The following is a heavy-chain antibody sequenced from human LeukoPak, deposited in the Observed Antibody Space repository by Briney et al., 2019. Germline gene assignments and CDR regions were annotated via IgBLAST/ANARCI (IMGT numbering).Heavy chain of an antibody. CDR1: GGPISSGGYY. J-gene: IGHJ4*02. V-gene: IGHV4-30-2*01. Sequence: SETLSLTCTVSGGPISSGGYYWSWIRQPPGKGLEWIGYIYHSGSTYYNPSLKSRVTISVDRSKNQFSLKLSSVTAADTAVYYCARAPTYYDFWSGLVGFDYWGQGTLVTVSS. CDR2: IYHSGST. D-gene: IGHD3-3*01. CDR3: ARAPTYYDFWSGLVGFDY.